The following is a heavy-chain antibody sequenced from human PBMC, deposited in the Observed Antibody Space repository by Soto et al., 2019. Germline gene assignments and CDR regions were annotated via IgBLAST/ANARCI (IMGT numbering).Heavy chain of an antibody. CDR2: INPSGGST. CDR1: GYTFTSYY. Sequence: ASVKVSCKASGYTFTSYYMHWVRQAPGQGLEWMGIINPSGGSTSYAQKFQGRVTMTRDTSTSTVYMELSSLRSEDTAVYYCAILTLYGDPLYYFDYWGQGTLVTVSS. V-gene: IGHV1-46*03. D-gene: IGHD4-17*01. CDR3: AILTLYGDPLYYFDY. J-gene: IGHJ4*02.